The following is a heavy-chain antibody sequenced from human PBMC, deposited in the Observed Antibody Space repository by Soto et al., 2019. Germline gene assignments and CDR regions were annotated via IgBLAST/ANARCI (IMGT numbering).Heavy chain of an antibody. CDR2: INAGNGNT. J-gene: IGHJ6*02. V-gene: IGHV1-3*01. D-gene: IGHD2-2*01. CDR1: GYTFTSYA. Sequence: GSSVKVSCKASGYTFTSYAMHWVRQAPGQRLEWMGWINAGNGNTKYSQKFQGRVTITRDTSASTAYMELSSLRSEDTAVYYCAYPPPYCSIPSRPYGTDVWDQGTMLTVSS. CDR3: AYPPPYCSIPSRPYGTDV.